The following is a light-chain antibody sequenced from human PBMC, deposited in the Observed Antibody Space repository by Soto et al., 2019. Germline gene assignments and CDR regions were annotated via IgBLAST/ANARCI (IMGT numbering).Light chain of an antibody. J-gene: IGLJ2*01. V-gene: IGLV2-23*01. Sequence: QSALTQPASVSGSPGQSITISCTGTSSDVGSYNLVSWYQQHPGKAPKLMIYEGSKRPSGVSNRFSGSKSGNTASLTISGRQAEDAADYYCCSFAGSSTSVVFGGGTKVTVL. CDR1: SSDVGSYNL. CDR2: EGS. CDR3: CSFAGSSTSVV.